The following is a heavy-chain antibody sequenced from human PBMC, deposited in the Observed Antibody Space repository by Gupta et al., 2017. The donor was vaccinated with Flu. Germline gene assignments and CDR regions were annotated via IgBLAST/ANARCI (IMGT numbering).Heavy chain of an antibody. Sequence: EVHLVESGGGLVKPGGSLRLSCAASGVTFSSYSMNWVRQAAGRGLEWVSSISSSSSYRYDADSLKGRFTISRDNAKNSLFLQMNRLRAEDTAVYYWVRAGTQGHAFDIWGQGTMVTVSS. CDR1: GVTFSSYS. CDR2: ISSSSSYR. V-gene: IGHV3-21*01. J-gene: IGHJ3*02. CDR3: VRAGTQGHAFDI.